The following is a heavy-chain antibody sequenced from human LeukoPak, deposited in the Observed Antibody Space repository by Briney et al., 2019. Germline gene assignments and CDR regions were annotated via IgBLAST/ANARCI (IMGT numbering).Heavy chain of an antibody. D-gene: IGHD1-26*01. CDR1: GGSFSGYY. Sequence: SETLSLTCAVSGGSFSGYYWSWIRQPPGKGLEWIGEINHSGSTNYNPSLKSRVTISVDTSKNQFSLKLSSVTAADTAVYYCARGWVLDYWGQGTLVTVSS. J-gene: IGHJ4*02. V-gene: IGHV4-34*01. CDR3: ARGWVLDY. CDR2: INHSGST.